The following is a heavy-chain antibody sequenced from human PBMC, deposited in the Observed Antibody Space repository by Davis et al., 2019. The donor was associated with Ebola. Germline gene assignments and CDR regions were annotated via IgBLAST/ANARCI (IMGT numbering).Heavy chain of an antibody. D-gene: IGHD5-24*01. CDR2: ISSSGSTI. J-gene: IGHJ6*02. V-gene: IGHV3-11*04. CDR3: ARGAIDMATIYYYGMDV. Sequence: GESLKISCAASGFTFSDYYMSWIRQAPGKGLEWVSYISSSGSTIYYADSVKGRFTISRDNAKNSLYLQMNSLRAEDTALYYCARGAIDMATIYYYGMDVWGQGTTVTVSS. CDR1: GFTFSDYY.